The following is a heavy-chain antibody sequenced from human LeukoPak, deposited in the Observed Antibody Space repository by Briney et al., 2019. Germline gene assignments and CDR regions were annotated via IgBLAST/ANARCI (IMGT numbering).Heavy chain of an antibody. CDR2: INHSGST. V-gene: IGHV4-34*01. J-gene: IGHJ4*02. D-gene: IGHD3-22*01. CDR3: ARPELSRYYDSSGYSL. CDR1: GGSFSGYY. Sequence: SETLSLTCAVYGGSFSGYYWSWIRQPPGKGLEWIGEINHSGSTNYNPSLKSRVTISVDTSKNQFSLKLSSVTAADTAVYYCARPELSRYYDSSGYSLWGQGTLVTVSS.